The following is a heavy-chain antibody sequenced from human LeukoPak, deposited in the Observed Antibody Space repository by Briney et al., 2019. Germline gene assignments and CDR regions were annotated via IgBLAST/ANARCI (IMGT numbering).Heavy chain of an antibody. CDR1: GGSFSGYY. V-gene: IGHV4-34*01. Sequence: SETLSLTCAVYGGSFSGYYWSWIRQPPGKGLEWIGEINHSGSTNYNPSLKSRVTISVDTSKNQFSLKLSSVTAADTAVYYCARLTVKRYCSSTSCPKHFDYWGQGTLVTVSS. D-gene: IGHD2-2*01. CDR3: ARLTVKRYCSSTSCPKHFDY. CDR2: INHSGST. J-gene: IGHJ4*02.